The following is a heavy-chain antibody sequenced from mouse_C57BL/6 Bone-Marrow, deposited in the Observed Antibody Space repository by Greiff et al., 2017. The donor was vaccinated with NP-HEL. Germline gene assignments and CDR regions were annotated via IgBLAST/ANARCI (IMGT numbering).Heavy chain of an antibody. CDR3: ASALAY. CDR2: IDPSDSYT. J-gene: IGHJ3*01. Sequence: VQLQQPGAELVKPGASVKLSCKASGYTFTSYWMQWVKQRPGQGLEWIGEIDPSDSYTNYNQKFKGKATWTVDTSSSTAYMQLSSLTSEDSAVYYCASALAYWGQGTLVTVSA. V-gene: IGHV1-50*01. CDR1: GYTFTSYW.